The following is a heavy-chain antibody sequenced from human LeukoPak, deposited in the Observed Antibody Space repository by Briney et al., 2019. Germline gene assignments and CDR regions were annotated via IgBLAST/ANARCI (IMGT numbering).Heavy chain of an antibody. Sequence: PGRSLRLSCAGSGFSFSRYWMACVRQAPGKGLEWVASINQDVSRIHYVDSVKGRFTISRDNAKSSLFLQMTSLRVEDTAVYYCARLKDDVTKFDYWGQGTLVTVSS. V-gene: IGHV3-7*01. CDR3: ARLKDDVTKFDY. J-gene: IGHJ4*02. CDR1: GFSFSRYW. CDR2: INQDVSRI. D-gene: IGHD2-8*01.